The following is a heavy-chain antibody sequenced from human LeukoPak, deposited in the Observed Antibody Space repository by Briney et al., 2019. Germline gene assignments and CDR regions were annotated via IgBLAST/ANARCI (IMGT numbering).Heavy chain of an antibody. J-gene: IGHJ4*02. V-gene: IGHV1-2*02. CDR2: INPHSSGT. D-gene: IGHD5-18*01. CDR3: ARAHPRGYSSG. Sequence: GASVKVSCKASGYTFTDYYLHWVRQAPGQGLEWMGWINPHSSGTNYAQQFQGRVTMTRDRSISTAYMELSRLRSDDTAVYYCARAHPRGYSSGWGQGTLVTVSS. CDR1: GYTFTDYY.